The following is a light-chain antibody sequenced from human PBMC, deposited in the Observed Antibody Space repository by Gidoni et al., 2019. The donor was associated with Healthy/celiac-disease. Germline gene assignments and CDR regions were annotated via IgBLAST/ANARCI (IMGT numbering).Light chain of an antibody. V-gene: IGKV3-20*01. CDR3: QQSET. CDR1: QSVSSSH. CDR2: GAA. Sequence: IVLTQSQGTLSLSPGERATLSCRASQSVSSSHLAWYQQTPGQAPRLRIYGAASRATGIPDRFSGSGSGTDFTLTISRLEPEDFAGYDCQQSETFGQGTKVEIK. J-gene: IGKJ1*01.